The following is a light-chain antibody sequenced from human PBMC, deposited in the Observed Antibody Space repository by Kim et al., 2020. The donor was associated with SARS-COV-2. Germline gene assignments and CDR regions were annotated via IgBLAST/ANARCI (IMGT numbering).Light chain of an antibody. CDR3: QQYYSTPPS. J-gene: IGKJ2*03. Sequence: SATLNCKSSQTVLYNSNNKTYLAWYQQKPGQAPKLLMYWASIRESGVSDRFSGSGSETDFTLTISSLQAEDVAVYYCQQYYSTPPSFGQGTKLEIK. V-gene: IGKV4-1*01. CDR1: QTVLYNSNNKTY. CDR2: WAS.